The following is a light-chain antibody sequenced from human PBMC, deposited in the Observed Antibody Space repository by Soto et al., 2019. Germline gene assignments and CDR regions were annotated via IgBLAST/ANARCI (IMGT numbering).Light chain of an antibody. CDR1: SSDVGSYNL. J-gene: IGLJ2*01. V-gene: IGLV2-23*02. CDR3: SSYAGNRIFVV. CDR2: EDS. Sequence: QSALTQPASMSGSPGQSITISCTGTSSDVGSYNLVSWYQQHPGKAPKVINYEDSRRPSGISSRFSGSKSANTASLTISGLQAEDEADYYCSSYAGNRIFVVFGGGTKLTVL.